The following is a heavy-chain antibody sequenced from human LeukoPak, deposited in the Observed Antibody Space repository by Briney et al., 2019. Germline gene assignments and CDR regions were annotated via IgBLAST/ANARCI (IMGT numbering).Heavy chain of an antibody. CDR2: IIPIFGTA. D-gene: IGHD3-3*01. V-gene: IGHV1-69*13. CDR3: ASSGYYDFWSGSPIHNWFDP. J-gene: IGHJ5*02. Sequence: SVKVSCKASGGTFSSYAISWVRQAPGQGLEWMGGIIPIFGTANYAQKFQGRVTITADESTSTAYMELSSLRSEDTAVYYCASSGYYDFWSGSPIHNWFDPWGQGTLVTVSS. CDR1: GGTFSSYA.